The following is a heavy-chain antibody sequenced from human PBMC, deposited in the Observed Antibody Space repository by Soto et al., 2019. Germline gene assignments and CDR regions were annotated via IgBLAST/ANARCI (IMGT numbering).Heavy chain of an antibody. CDR3: TYDLGPHGDYVDY. J-gene: IGHJ4*02. Sequence: GGSLRLSCAASGFTFGNAWMSWVRQAPGKGLEWVGRIKSKTDGGTTDYAAPVKGRFTISRDDSKNTLYLQMNSLKTEDTAVYYCTYDLGPHGDYVDYWGQGTLVTVSS. D-gene: IGHD4-17*01. CDR2: IKSKTDGGTT. V-gene: IGHV3-15*01. CDR1: GFTFGNAW.